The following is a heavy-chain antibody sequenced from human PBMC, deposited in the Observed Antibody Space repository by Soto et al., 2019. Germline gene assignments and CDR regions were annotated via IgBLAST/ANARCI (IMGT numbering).Heavy chain of an antibody. V-gene: IGHV3-30-3*01. J-gene: IGHJ4*02. CDR1: GFTFSSFS. CDR3: ARTTTVAGTPEFDY. D-gene: IGHD6-19*01. Sequence: PGGSLRLSCAASGFTFSSFSLRWVRQAPGKGLEWLALISYDGSTKYNADSVKGRFTVSRDNSNNTLYLQLSSLRPEDTAVYYCARTTTVAGTPEFDYWGQGTLVTVSS. CDR2: ISYDGSTK.